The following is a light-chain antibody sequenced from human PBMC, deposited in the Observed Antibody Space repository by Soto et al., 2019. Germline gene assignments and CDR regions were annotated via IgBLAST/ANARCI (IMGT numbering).Light chain of an antibody. CDR2: WAS. CDR3: QKYYSTPVT. J-gene: IGKJ1*01. Sequence: DIVMTQSPDSLAVSLCERATINCKSSQSVLYSSNNKNYLAWYQQKPGQPPKLLIYWASTRESGVPDRFSGSGSGTDLTLTISRLQAEDVAVYYCQKYYSTPVTFGQGTKVDIK. V-gene: IGKV4-1*01. CDR1: QSVLYSSNNKNY.